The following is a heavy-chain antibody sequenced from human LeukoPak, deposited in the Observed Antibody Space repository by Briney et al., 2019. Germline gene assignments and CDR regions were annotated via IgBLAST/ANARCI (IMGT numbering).Heavy chain of an antibody. CDR2: IYSGGST. Sequence: GGSLRLSCAASGFTVSSNYMSWVRQAPGKGLEWVSVIYSGGSTYYADSVKGRFTISRDNPKNTLYLQINSLRAEDTAVYYCASSGYSFGPFDYWGQGTLVTVSS. CDR3: ASSGYSFGPFDY. V-gene: IGHV3-53*01. CDR1: GFTVSSNY. D-gene: IGHD5-18*01. J-gene: IGHJ4*02.